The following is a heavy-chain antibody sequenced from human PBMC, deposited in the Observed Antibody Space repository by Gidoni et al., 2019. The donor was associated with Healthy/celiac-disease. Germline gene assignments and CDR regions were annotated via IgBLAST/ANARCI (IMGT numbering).Heavy chain of an antibody. CDR2: IGSDGSNN. J-gene: IGHJ4*02. V-gene: IGHV3-33*01. CDR3: ARDHWGSLDY. Sequence: LEWVAVIGSDGSNNYYAASVKGRFTISRDNSKNTLFLEMNSLRAEDTAVYYCARDHWGSLDYWGLGTLVTVSS. D-gene: IGHD3-16*01.